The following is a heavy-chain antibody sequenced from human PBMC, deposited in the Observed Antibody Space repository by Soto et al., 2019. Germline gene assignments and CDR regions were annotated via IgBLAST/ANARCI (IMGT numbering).Heavy chain of an antibody. CDR2: INHSSGGI. V-gene: IGHV1-46*01. CDR1: RSLFPSYY. J-gene: IGHJ4*02. D-gene: IGHD5-18*01. Sequence: ASEKVSFRGSRSLFPSYYMHLVRQTPGQGPEWMGIINHSSGGISYAQKVHGRVTMTMDTSASAVYMELSSLRSEDTAVYYCEGAIKVTGIPTHGGQGNLVTLS. CDR3: EGAIKVTGIPTH.